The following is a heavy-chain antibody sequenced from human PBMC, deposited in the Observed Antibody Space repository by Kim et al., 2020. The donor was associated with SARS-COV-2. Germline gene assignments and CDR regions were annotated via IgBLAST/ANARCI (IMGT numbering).Heavy chain of an antibody. CDR2: IYPGDSDT. D-gene: IGHD2-15*01. CDR3: ARAGYCSGGSCSSRVDWFDP. Sequence: GESLKISCKGSGYSFTSYWIGWVRQMPGKGLEWMGIIYPGDSDTRYSPSFQGQVTISADKSISTAYLQWSSLKASDTAMYYCARAGYCSGGSCSSRVDWFDPWGQGTLVTVSS. J-gene: IGHJ5*02. V-gene: IGHV5-51*01. CDR1: GYSFTSYW.